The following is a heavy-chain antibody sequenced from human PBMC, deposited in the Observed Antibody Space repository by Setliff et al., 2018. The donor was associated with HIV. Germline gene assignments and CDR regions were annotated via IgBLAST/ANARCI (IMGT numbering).Heavy chain of an antibody. CDR1: GGSFNNYS. D-gene: IGHD7-27*01. V-gene: IGHV4-34*01. Sequence: SETLSLTCGVFGGSFNNYSWNWFRQPPGRGLEWIGEISHSGSTNYNPSLKSRVTISVDTSKNQFSLKLSSVTAADTAVYYCARSLGITYFDLWGRGTLVTVSS. CDR2: ISHSGST. CDR3: ARSLGITYFDL. J-gene: IGHJ2*01.